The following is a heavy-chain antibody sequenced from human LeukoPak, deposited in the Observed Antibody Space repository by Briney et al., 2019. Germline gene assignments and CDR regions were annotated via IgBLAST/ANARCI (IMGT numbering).Heavy chain of an antibody. D-gene: IGHD3-10*01. Sequence: GGSLRLSCAASGFTFSTYGMHWVRQAPGRGLEWVAFIRPDGSNEYYAASVRGRFAISRDNSQNTLHLQMNSLRLEDTAVYYCVKDWGVLPDYTADGFDIWGPGTMVTVSS. CDR3: VKDWGVLPDYTADGFDI. J-gene: IGHJ3*02. CDR1: GFTFSTYG. CDR2: IRPDGSNE. V-gene: IGHV3-30*02.